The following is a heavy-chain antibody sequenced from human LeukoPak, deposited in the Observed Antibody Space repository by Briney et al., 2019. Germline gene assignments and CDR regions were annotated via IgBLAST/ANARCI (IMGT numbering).Heavy chain of an antibody. CDR1: GYTFTSYY. V-gene: IGHV1-46*01. Sequence: GASVKVSCKASGYTFTSYYMHWVRQAPGQGLEWMGIINPSGGSTSYAQKFQGRVTITADESTSTAYMELSSLRSEDTAVYYCARSLYYYDSSGYYSWAVYYYYYMDVWGKGTTVTISS. D-gene: IGHD3-22*01. CDR3: ARSLYYYDSSGYYSWAVYYYYYMDV. J-gene: IGHJ6*03. CDR2: INPSGGST.